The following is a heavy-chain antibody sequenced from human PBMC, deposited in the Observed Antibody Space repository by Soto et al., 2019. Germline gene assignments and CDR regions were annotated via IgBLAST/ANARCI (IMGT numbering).Heavy chain of an antibody. D-gene: IGHD5-18*01. CDR2: IYYSGST. V-gene: IGHV4-31*03. CDR3: ARDRGREYSNNQKDWYFDL. CDR1: GGSISSGGYY. J-gene: IGHJ2*01. Sequence: QVQLQESGPGLVKPSQTLSLTCTVSGGSISSGGYYWSWIRQHPGQGLEGIGYIYYSGSTYYNPSLKSRVTISVDTSKNQFSLKLSSVTAADTAVYYCARDRGREYSNNQKDWYFDLWGRGTLVTVSS.